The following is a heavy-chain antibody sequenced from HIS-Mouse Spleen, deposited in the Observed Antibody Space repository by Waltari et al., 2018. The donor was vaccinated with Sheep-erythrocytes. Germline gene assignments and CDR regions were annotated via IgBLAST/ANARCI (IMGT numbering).Heavy chain of an antibody. CDR2: IYYSGSP. CDR3: ARDEGTYYDFWSGYPPSYYFDY. Sequence: QLQLQESGPGLVKPSETLSLTCTVSGGSISSSSYYWGWIRQPPGKGLEWIGSIYYSGSPYYHPSLKSRVTISVDTSKNQFSLKLSSVTAADTAVYYCARDEGTYYDFWSGYPPSYYFDYWGQGTLVTVSS. J-gene: IGHJ4*02. CDR1: GGSISSSSYY. V-gene: IGHV4-39*07. D-gene: IGHD3-3*01.